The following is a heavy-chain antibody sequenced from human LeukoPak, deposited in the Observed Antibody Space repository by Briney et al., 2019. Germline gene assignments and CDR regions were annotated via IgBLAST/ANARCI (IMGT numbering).Heavy chain of an antibody. CDR1: GFTFSNYW. J-gene: IGHJ3*02. D-gene: IGHD3-22*01. Sequence: GSLRLSCAASGFTFSNYWMTWVRQAPGKGLEWIGYIYYSGSTNYNPSLKSRVTISVDTSKNQFSLKLSSVTAADTAVYYCARDRRRYYYDSSGSLDAFDIWGQGTMVTVSS. V-gene: IGHV4-59*01. CDR3: ARDRRRYYYDSSGSLDAFDI. CDR2: IYYSGST.